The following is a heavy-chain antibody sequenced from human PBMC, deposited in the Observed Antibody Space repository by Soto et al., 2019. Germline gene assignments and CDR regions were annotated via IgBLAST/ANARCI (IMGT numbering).Heavy chain of an antibody. CDR2: IYWDDDK. CDR3: ERSITYNRRWCQNWFDP. D-gene: IGHD6-13*01. Sequence: QITLKASAPTLVKPTQPLTLTCTFSGFSLSTSGVAVGWIRQPPGQALEWLAVIYWDDDKLYTPSLKSGLTLAKDTPKNLVVLTFPKLVPANTATYYCERSITYNRRWCQNWFDPWGQGTLVTVFS. CDR1: GFSLSTSGVA. J-gene: IGHJ5*01. V-gene: IGHV2-5*02.